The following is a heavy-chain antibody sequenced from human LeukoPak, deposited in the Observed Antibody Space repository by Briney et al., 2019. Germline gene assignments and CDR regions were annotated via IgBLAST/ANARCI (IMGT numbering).Heavy chain of an antibody. CDR3: ASGYISGWQIDY. CDR1: RGSFSGYH. J-gene: IGHJ4*02. D-gene: IGHD6-19*01. Sequence: SETLSHTRAGSRGSFSGYHWTWIRPPPGKGVEWIVEINQSGCTNYDPSLKSRVTKSVDTSKNQFFLKLSSVAAADTAGYYCASGYISGWQIDYWGQGTLVTVSS. V-gene: IGHV4-34*01. CDR2: INQSGCT.